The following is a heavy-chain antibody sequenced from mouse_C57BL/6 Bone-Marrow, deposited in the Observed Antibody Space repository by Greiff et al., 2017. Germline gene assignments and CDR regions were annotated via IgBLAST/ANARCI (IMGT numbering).Heavy chain of an antibody. V-gene: IGHV7-3*01. CDR1: GFTFTDYY. CDR2: IRNKANGYTT. CDR3: ARSQGVYFDY. J-gene: IGHJ2*01. Sequence: EVMLVESGGGLVQPGGSLSLSCAASGFTFTDYYMSWVRQPPGKALEWLGFIRNKANGYTTEYSASVKGRFTISRDNSQSILYLQMNALGAEDSASYYCARSQGVYFDYWGQGTTLTVSS.